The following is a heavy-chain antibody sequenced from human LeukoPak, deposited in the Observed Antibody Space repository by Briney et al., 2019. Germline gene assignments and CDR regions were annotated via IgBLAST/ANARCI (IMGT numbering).Heavy chain of an antibody. V-gene: IGHV3-23*01. Sequence: PGRSLRLSCAASGFTFDDYAMHWVRQAPGKGLEWVSAISGSGGSTYYADSVKGRFTISRDNSKNTLYPQMNSLRAEDTAVYYCAKDDFWTYFDYWGQGTLVTVSS. J-gene: IGHJ4*02. CDR1: GFTFDDYA. D-gene: IGHD3-3*01. CDR2: ISGSGGST. CDR3: AKDDFWTYFDY.